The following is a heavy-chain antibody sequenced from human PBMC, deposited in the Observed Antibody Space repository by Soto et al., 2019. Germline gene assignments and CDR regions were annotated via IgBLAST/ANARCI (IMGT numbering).Heavy chain of an antibody. Sequence: QVQLVQSGAEVKKPGSSVQVSCKASGGTFSSNAISWVRQAPGQGLEWMGGIIPIFGTANYAQKFQGRVTITANESTSTAYMELSSLRSEDTAVYYCARGVPDNVVLKYFYAMDVWGQGTTVTVSS. J-gene: IGHJ6*02. CDR3: ARGVPDNVVLKYFYAMDV. CDR1: GGTFSSNA. D-gene: IGHD3-16*01. CDR2: IIPIFGTA. V-gene: IGHV1-69*12.